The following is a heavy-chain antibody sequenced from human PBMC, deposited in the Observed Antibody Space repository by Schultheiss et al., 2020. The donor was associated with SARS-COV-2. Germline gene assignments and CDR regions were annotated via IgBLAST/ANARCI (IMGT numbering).Heavy chain of an antibody. D-gene: IGHD4-17*01. CDR3: ATIGTTVSTYDD. J-gene: IGHJ4*02. Sequence: SQTLSLTCAVYGGSFSGYYWRWIRQPPGKGLEWIGYIYYSGSINYNRSLKSRVTISVDTSRNHFSLKLSSVTAADTAVYYCATIGTTVSTYDDWGQGTLVTVSS. CDR1: GGSFSGYY. V-gene: IGHV4-59*01. CDR2: IYYSGSI.